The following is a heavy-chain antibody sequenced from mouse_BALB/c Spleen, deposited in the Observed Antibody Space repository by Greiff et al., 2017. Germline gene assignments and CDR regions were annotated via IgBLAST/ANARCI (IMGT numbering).Heavy chain of an antibody. D-gene: IGHD4-1*01. V-gene: IGHV1-80*01. CDR3: ARGTGTRSYFDY. CDR1: GYAFSSYW. Sequence: VQLQQSGAELVRPGSSVKISCKASGYAFSSYWMNWVKQRPGQGLEWIGQIYPGDGDTNYNGKFKGKATLTADKSSSTAYMQLSSLTSEDSAVYFCARGTGTRSYFDYWGQGTTLTVSS. J-gene: IGHJ2*01. CDR2: IYPGDGDT.